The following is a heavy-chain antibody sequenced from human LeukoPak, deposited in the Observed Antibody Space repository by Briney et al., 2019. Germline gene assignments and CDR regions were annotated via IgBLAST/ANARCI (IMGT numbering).Heavy chain of an antibody. CDR1: GLTVSDHC. J-gene: IGHJ6*03. V-gene: IGHV3-66*02. CDR2: IYSGGST. D-gene: IGHD2-21*02. Sequence: GGSLRLSCAASGLTVSDHCMTWVRQAPGKGLEWVSVIYSGGSTYYAGSVKGRFTISRDNSKNTLYLEMNSLRAEDTAVYHCARGNDFSTSTCYYYMDVWGKGTTVTVSS. CDR3: ARGNDFSTSTCYYYMDV.